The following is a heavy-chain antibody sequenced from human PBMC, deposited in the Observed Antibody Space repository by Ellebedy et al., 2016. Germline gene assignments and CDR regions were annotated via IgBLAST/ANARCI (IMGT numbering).Heavy chain of an antibody. Sequence: ASVKVSXKVSGYSLTEVSMHWVRQVPGKGLEWMGSFDFEDAETIDAQKFRGRVTMIEDTSTDTAYMELSSLSSEDTAVYYCATGGPGSGDLLVPYFDSWGQGTLVTVSS. CDR3: ATGGPGSGDLLVPYFDS. CDR1: GYSLTEVS. CDR2: FDFEDAET. D-gene: IGHD3-10*01. V-gene: IGHV1-24*01. J-gene: IGHJ4*02.